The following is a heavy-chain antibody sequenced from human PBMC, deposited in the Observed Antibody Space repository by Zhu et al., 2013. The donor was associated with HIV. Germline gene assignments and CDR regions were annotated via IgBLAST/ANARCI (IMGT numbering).Heavy chain of an antibody. V-gene: IGHV1-2*02. CDR1: KYTFTGYY. CDR3: ARGAAVGFCSSVTCTNDMDV. D-gene: IGHD3-22*01. Sequence: QVQLVQSGAEVKKPGASVKVSCKASKYTFTGYYIQWVRQAPGQGLEWMGWINPKSGGTHYGQNFQGRVTMTRDTSISTAYLEVNSLRSDDTALYFCARGAAVGFCSSVTCTNDMDVWGQGPRSPSR. CDR2: INPKSGGT. J-gene: IGHJ6*02.